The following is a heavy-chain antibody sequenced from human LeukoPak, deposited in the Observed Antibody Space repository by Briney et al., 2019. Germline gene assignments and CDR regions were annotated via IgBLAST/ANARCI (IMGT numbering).Heavy chain of an antibody. Sequence: GGSLRLSCAASGFTFSSYEMNWVRQAPGKGLEWVSYISSSGSTIYYADSVKGRFTISRDNAKNSLYLQMNSLRAEDTAVYYCARNRSRQQLVPLDYWGQGTLVTVSS. D-gene: IGHD6-13*01. J-gene: IGHJ4*02. CDR2: ISSSGSTI. CDR3: ARNRSRQQLVPLDY. CDR1: GFTFSSYE. V-gene: IGHV3-48*03.